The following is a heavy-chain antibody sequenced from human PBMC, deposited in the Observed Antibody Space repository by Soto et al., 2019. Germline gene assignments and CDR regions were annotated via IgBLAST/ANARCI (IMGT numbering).Heavy chain of an antibody. V-gene: IGHV3-30-3*01. Sequence: PGGSLRLSCAASGFTFSSYAMHWVRQAPGKGLEWVAVISYDGSNKYYADSVKGRFTISRDNSKNTLYLQMNSLRLEDTAVYYCARPLWRDDYNWGYFDLWGRGTPVTVSS. D-gene: IGHD4-4*01. CDR2: ISYDGSNK. J-gene: IGHJ2*01. CDR3: ARPLWRDDYNWGYFDL. CDR1: GFTFSSYA.